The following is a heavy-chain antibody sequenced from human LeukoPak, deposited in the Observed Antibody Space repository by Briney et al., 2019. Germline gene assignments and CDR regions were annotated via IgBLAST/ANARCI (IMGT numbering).Heavy chain of an antibody. Sequence: PSETLSLTCSVSGGSIRNYFWSWIRQPAGKGLEWIGRIYTSGSTDYNPSLRSRVTMSVDTSRNQFSLRLTSMTAADTAVYYCARESKSYDGSGFYHDYWGQGTLVAVSS. CDR1: GGSIRNYF. J-gene: IGHJ4*02. CDR2: IYTSGST. D-gene: IGHD3-22*01. V-gene: IGHV4-4*07. CDR3: ARESKSYDGSGFYHDY.